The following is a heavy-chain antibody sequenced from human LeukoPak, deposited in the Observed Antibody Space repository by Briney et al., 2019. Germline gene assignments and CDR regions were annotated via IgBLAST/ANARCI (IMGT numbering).Heavy chain of an antibody. Sequence: GGSLRLSCAASGFTFSSYDMHWVRQAPGKGLEWVAVISYDGSNKYYADSVKGRFTISRDNSKNTLFLQLDSLRAEDSAVYYCAKGGHDFNPFYWWGQGTLVTVSS. CDR2: ISYDGSNK. J-gene: IGHJ4*02. D-gene: IGHD2-21*02. V-gene: IGHV3-30*04. CDR3: AKGGHDFNPFYW. CDR1: GFTFSSYD.